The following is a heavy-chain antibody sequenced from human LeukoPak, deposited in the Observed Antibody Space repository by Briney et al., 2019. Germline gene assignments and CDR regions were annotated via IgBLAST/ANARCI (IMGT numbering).Heavy chain of an antibody. J-gene: IGHJ4*02. CDR2: IIPIFGTA. Sequence: ASVKVSCKASGGTFSSYAISWVRRAPGQGLEWMGGIIPIFGTANYAQKFQGRVTITTDESTSTAYMELSSLRSEDTAVYYCASGRVDIVATIGPPFDYWGQGTLVTVSS. D-gene: IGHD5-12*01. CDR3: ASGRVDIVATIGPPFDY. V-gene: IGHV1-69*05. CDR1: GGTFSSYA.